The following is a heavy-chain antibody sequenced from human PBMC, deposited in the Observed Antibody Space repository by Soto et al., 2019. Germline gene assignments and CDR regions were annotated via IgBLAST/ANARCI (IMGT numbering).Heavy chain of an antibody. V-gene: IGHV1-18*01. D-gene: IGHD5-18*01. CDR3: ARQRGYSYGYFFDY. Sequence: ASVKVSCKASGYTFTSYGISWVRQAPGQGLEWMGWISAYNGNTNYAQKLQGRVTMTRDTSASTAYMELSSLRSEDTAVYYCARQRGYSYGYFFDYWGQGTLVTVS. J-gene: IGHJ4*02. CDR2: ISAYNGNT. CDR1: GYTFTSYG.